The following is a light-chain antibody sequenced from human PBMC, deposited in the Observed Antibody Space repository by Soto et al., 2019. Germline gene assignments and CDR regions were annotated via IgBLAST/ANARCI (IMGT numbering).Light chain of an antibody. CDR1: QSVSTN. Sequence: RVMTQPPATLSLSPGERATLSCRASQSVSTNVAWYQQKPGQAPRLLIYGASTRATDITARFSGSGSGTDFTLTISSLQSEDFAVYYCQQYNNWPPWTFGQGTKVEVK. J-gene: IGKJ1*01. V-gene: IGKV3-15*01. CDR3: QQYNNWPPWT. CDR2: GAS.